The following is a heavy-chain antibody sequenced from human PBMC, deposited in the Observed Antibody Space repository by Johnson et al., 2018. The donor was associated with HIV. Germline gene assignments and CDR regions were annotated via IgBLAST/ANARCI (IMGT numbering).Heavy chain of an antibody. J-gene: IGHJ3*02. CDR1: AFTFSSNY. CDR3: AIHYYGTLGAFDI. D-gene: IGHD3-10*01. CDR2: IYSGGST. Sequence: VQLVESGGGLIQPGGSLRLSCAASAFTFSSNYMSWVRQAPGKGLEWVSVIYSGGSTYYADSVKGRFTISRDNSKNTVYLQMNSLRAEDTAVYYCAIHYYGTLGAFDIWGQGTMVTVSS. V-gene: IGHV3-66*02.